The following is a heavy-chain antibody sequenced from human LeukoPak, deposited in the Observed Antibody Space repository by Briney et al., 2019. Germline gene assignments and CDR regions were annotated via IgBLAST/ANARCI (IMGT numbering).Heavy chain of an antibody. D-gene: IGHD3-3*01. V-gene: IGHV3-30*02. Sequence: GGSLRLSCAAYGFTFSNYGVHWVRQAPGKGLEWVAFIQYDGSNKYYADSVKGRFTISRDNSKNTLYLQMNSLRPEDTAVYYCAKVNLPFWSGPPDDYWGQGTLVTVSS. CDR3: AKVNLPFWSGPPDDY. CDR1: GFTFSNYG. J-gene: IGHJ4*02. CDR2: IQYDGSNK.